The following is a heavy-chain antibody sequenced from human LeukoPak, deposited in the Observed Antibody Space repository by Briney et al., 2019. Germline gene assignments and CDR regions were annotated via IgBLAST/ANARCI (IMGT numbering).Heavy chain of an antibody. CDR2: ISGSGGST. CDR3: XKXGEXGDYGQVPFDY. D-gene: IGHD4-17*01. V-gene: IGHV3-23*01. Sequence: GGSLRLSCAASGFTFSSYAMSWVRQAPGKGLEWVSAISGSGGSTYYADSVKGRFTISRDNSKNTLYVQMNSLRAEDTAVYYCXKXGEXGDYGQVPFDYWGQGTLVTVSS. CDR1: GFTFSSYA. J-gene: IGHJ4*02.